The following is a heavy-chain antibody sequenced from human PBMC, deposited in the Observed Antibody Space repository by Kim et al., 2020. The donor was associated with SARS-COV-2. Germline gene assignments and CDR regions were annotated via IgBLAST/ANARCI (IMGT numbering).Heavy chain of an antibody. CDR2: ISSSSSYT. CDR1: GFTFSDYY. J-gene: IGHJ4*02. CDR3: AREATSPYCSGGSCYSLPAYYFGS. Sequence: GGSLRLSCAASGFTFSDYYMSWIRQAPGKGLEWVSYISSSSSYTNYADSLKGRFTISRDNAKNSLYLQMNSLRAEDTAVYYCAREATSPYCSGGSCYSLPAYYFGSWGQGTLGTVSS. D-gene: IGHD2-15*01. V-gene: IGHV3-11*05.